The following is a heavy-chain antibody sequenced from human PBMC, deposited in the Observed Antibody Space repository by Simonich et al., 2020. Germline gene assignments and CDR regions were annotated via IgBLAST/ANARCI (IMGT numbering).Heavy chain of an antibody. CDR3: ARGRGGMSRGYVDY. V-gene: IGHV1-8*03. CDR2: MNPNSGNT. Sequence: QVHLGQSGAEVKKPGASVKVSCKASGYTFASYDINWVRQATGQGREWLGWMNPNSGNTGYAQKFQGRVTITRNTSISTAYMERSSLRSEDTAVYYCARGRGGMSRGYVDYWGQGTLVTVSS. J-gene: IGHJ4*02. CDR1: GYTFASYD. D-gene: IGHD2-15*01.